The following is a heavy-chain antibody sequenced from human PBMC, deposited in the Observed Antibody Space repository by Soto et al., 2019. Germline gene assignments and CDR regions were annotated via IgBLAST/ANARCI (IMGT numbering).Heavy chain of an antibody. J-gene: IGHJ5*02. CDR3: AREISGGGTLNWFDP. CDR1: GYNFSVYY. CDR2: VSPKSGGT. Sequence: VSVKVSCKASGYNFSVYYIHWVRQAPGQGLEWLGWVSPKSGGTNYAQKFKGRVTMTRDTSSNTVYMDLSGLKSDDTAVFYCAREISGGGTLNWFDPWGQGTLVTVSS. D-gene: IGHD2-8*02. V-gene: IGHV1-2*02.